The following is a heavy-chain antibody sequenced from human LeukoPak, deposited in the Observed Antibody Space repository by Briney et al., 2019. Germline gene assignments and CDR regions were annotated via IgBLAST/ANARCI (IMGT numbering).Heavy chain of an antibody. CDR1: GCSISRGDYY. CDR2: IFYSGSA. Sequence: PSETLSLTCTVSGCSISRGDYYWSWIRQPPGKGLEWIGNIFYSGSAYYNPSLKSRVSISVDKSKNQFSLILSSVTAADTAVYYCARALYFGSGSTIDYWGQGILVTVSS. J-gene: IGHJ4*02. CDR3: ARALYFGSGSTIDY. D-gene: IGHD3-10*01. V-gene: IGHV4-30-4*01.